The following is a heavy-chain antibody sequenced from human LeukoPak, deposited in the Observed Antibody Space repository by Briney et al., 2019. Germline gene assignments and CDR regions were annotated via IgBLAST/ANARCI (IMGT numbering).Heavy chain of an antibody. CDR1: GYTFTSYY. Sequence: ASVKVSCKASGYTFTSYYMHWVRQAPGQGLEWMGIINPSGGSTSYAQKFQGRVTMTRDMSTSTVYMELSSLRSEDTAVYYCASARVVPAAMGVGWFDPWGQGTLVTVSS. V-gene: IGHV1-46*01. D-gene: IGHD2-2*01. CDR3: ASARVVPAAMGVGWFDP. J-gene: IGHJ5*02. CDR2: INPSGGST.